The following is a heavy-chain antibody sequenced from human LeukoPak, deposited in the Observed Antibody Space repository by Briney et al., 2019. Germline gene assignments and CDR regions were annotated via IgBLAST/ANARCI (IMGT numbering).Heavy chain of an antibody. V-gene: IGHV4-30-4*01. Sequence: SQTLSLTCTVSGGSISSGDYYWSWIRQPPGKGLEWIGYIYYSGSTFYNPSLKSRITISVDTSKKRFSLKLSSVTAADTAVYYCARDRQNDYVWGSYRPSGYFDYWGQGTLVTVSS. CDR3: ARDRQNDYVWGSYRPSGYFDY. D-gene: IGHD3-16*02. CDR1: GGSISSGDYY. CDR2: IYYSGST. J-gene: IGHJ4*02.